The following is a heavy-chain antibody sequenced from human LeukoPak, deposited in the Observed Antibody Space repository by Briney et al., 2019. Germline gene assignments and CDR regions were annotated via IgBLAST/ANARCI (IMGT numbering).Heavy chain of an antibody. CDR2: INHSGRT. D-gene: IGHD3/OR15-3a*01. CDR1: GGSFSGYY. V-gene: IGHV4-34*01. CDR3: ARQTGSGLFILP. Sequence: SETLSLTCAVYGGSFSGYYWSWIRQPPGKGLEWIGEINHSGRTNYNPSLKSRVTISVDTSKNQFSLGLRSVTAADTAVYYCARQTGSGLFILPGGQGTLVTVSS. J-gene: IGHJ4*02.